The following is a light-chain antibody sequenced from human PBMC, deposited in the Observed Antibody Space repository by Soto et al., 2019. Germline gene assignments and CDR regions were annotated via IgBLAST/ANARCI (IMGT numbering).Light chain of an antibody. CDR3: SSYAGRNTVEV. CDR2: DVS. V-gene: IGLV2-14*01. CDR1: SSDVGRYNS. Sequence: QSALTQPASVSGSPGQSITMSCTGSSSDVGRYNSVSWYQHHPGKVPKLIIFDVSNRPSGVSDRFSGSKSGNTASLTISGLQAEDQADYYCSSYAGRNTVEVFGGGTKLTVL. J-gene: IGLJ3*02.